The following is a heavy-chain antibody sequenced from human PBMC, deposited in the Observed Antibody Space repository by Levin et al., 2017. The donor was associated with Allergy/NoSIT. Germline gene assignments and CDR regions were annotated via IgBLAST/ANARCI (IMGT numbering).Heavy chain of an antibody. CDR1: GYTFTSYG. D-gene: IGHD3-22*01. CDR2: ISAYNGNT. J-gene: IGHJ3*02. V-gene: IGHV1-18*01. CDR3: ARDGGPYDSSGDDAFDI. Sequence: ASVKVSCKASGYTFTSYGISWVRQAPGQGLEWMGWISAYNGNTNYAQKLQGRVTMTTDTSTSTAYMELRSLRSDDTAVYYCARDGGPYDSSGDDAFDIWGQGTMVTVSS.